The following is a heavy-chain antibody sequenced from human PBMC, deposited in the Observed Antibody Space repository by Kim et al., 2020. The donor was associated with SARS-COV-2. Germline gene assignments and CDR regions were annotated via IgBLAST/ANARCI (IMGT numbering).Heavy chain of an antibody. V-gene: IGHV1-24*01. J-gene: IGHJ4*02. Sequence: YAQKFQGRVTMTEDTSTDTAYMELSSLRSEDTAVYYCATFRPVVAATLDYWGQGTLVTVSS. D-gene: IGHD2-15*01. CDR3: ATFRPVVAATLDY.